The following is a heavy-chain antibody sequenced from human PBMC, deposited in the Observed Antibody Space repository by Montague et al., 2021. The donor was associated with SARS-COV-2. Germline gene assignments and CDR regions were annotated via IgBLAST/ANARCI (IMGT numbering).Heavy chain of an antibody. CDR3: AASLLEYYGMDV. D-gene: IGHD3-3*01. CDR1: GFTFSSYG. V-gene: IGHV3-30*03. J-gene: IGHJ6*02. CDR2: ISYDGSNK. Sequence: SLRLSCAASGFTFSSYGMHWVRQAPGKGLEWVAVISYDGSNKYYADSVKGRFTISRDNSKNTLYLQMNSLGAEDTAVYYCAASLLEYYGMDVWGQGTTVTFSS.